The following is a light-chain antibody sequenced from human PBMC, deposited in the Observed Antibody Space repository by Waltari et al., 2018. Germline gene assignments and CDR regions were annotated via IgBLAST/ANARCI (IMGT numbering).Light chain of an antibody. CDR2: DDT. J-gene: IGLJ2*01. Sequence: SYELTQPPSVSVSPGPMARITCGGDNLGSDYVHWSQQKPAQPPVFVIYDDTERPSGVHERCSGSKSGNTATRTISGGEAGEGADYYCQVWDSSSEHGVFGGGSRLTVL. CDR3: QVWDSSSEHGV. CDR1: NLGSDY. V-gene: IGLV3-21*02.